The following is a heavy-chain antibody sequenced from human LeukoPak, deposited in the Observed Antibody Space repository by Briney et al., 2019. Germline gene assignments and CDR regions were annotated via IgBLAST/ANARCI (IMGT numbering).Heavy chain of an antibody. V-gene: IGHV3-53*01. CDR1: GFTFSSYS. Sequence: GGSLRLSCAASGFTFSSYSMNWVRQAPGKGLEWVSSIYTTGNTHNSDSVKGRFTISRDSSKNTLYLQMNSLRAEDTAVYYCARRAGDYSHPYDYWGQGTLVTVSS. CDR2: IYTTGNT. J-gene: IGHJ4*02. D-gene: IGHD3-22*01. CDR3: ARRAGDYSHPYDY.